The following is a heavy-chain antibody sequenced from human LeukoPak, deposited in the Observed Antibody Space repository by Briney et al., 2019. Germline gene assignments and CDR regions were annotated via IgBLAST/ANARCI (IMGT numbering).Heavy chain of an antibody. J-gene: IGHJ4*02. Sequence: GGSLRLSCAASGFTFSSYWMHWIRQAPGKGLVWVSRIKSDGSSTNYADSVKGRFTISRDNAKNTLYLQVNSLRAEDTAVYYCSRSPYLHYSGSYDYFDYWGQGTLVTVSS. CDR3: SRSPYLHYSGSYDYFDY. V-gene: IGHV3-74*01. CDR1: GFTFSSYW. CDR2: IKSDGSST. D-gene: IGHD1-26*01.